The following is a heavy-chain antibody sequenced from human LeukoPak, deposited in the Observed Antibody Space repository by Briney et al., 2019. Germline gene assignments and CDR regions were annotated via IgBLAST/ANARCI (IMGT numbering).Heavy chain of an antibody. CDR1: GGSFSGYY. J-gene: IGHJ4*02. V-gene: IGHV4-34*01. Sequence: SETLSLTCAVYGGSFSGYYWSWIRQPPGKGLEWIGEINHSGSTNYNPSLKSRVTISVDTSKNQFSLKLSSVTAADTAVYYCARSSFGVVIGFDYWGQGTLVTVSS. D-gene: IGHD3-3*01. CDR3: ARSSFGVVIGFDY. CDR2: INHSGST.